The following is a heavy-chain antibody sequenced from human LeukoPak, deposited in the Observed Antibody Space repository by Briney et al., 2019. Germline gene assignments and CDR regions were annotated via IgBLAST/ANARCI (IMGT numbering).Heavy chain of an antibody. CDR1: GYTFTSYG. J-gene: IGHJ4*02. V-gene: IGHV1-18*01. Sequence: GASVKVSCKASGYTFTSYGITWVPQAPGQGLECMGWISAYNGNTDYAQKLQGRVTITTDTSTSTAYMELRGLRSDDTAVYYCARGSWDIVVVPAANDCWGQGTLVTVSS. CDR3: ARGSWDIVVVPAANDC. CDR2: ISAYNGNT. D-gene: IGHD2-2*01.